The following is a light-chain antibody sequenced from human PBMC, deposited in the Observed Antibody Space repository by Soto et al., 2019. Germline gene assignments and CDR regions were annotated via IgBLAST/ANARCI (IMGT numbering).Light chain of an antibody. CDR1: QIFSST. V-gene: IGKV3-15*01. CDR2: GAS. Sequence: EILWTQSRGTMSVSPGSRSPLSGRASQIFSSTSLAWYQQKPGQAPRLLIHGASTRATGFPDRFSGSGSGTDFTLTISSLQSEDFAVYYCQQYNNWPWTFGQGTKLDIK. J-gene: IGKJ1*01. CDR3: QQYNNWPWT.